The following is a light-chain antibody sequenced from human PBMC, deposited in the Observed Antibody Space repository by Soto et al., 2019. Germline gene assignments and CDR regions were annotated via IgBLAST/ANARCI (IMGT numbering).Light chain of an antibody. V-gene: IGKV1-39*01. Sequence: DIQMTQSPSSLSASVGDRITITCRASQSISSYLNWFQQNPGKAPKLLIYVASSLQGGVPSRFSGSGSGTDFTLTISSLQPEDFAPYYCQQSYIAPRTFGQGTRVEIK. CDR3: QQSYIAPRT. J-gene: IGKJ1*01. CDR1: QSISSY. CDR2: VAS.